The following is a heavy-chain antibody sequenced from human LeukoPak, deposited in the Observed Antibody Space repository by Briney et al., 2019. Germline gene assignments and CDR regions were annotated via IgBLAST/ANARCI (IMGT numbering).Heavy chain of an antibody. J-gene: IGHJ4*02. V-gene: IGHV3-30*02. CDR1: GFTFSSYS. D-gene: IGHD1-26*01. Sequence: GGSLRLSCAASGFTFSSYSMNWVRQAPGKGLEWVSFVPFDGRNKNYADSVRGRFTISRDNSKNTLYLQMNSVTYEDTAVYFCVRIVGHTTTDFWGQGTIVTVSS. CDR3: VRIVGHTTTDF. CDR2: VPFDGRNK.